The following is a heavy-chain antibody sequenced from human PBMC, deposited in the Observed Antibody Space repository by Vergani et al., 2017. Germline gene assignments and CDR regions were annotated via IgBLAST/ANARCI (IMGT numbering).Heavy chain of an antibody. D-gene: IGHD3-10*01. CDR3: AAGRWFGESYLHFDY. CDR1: GFTFTSSA. CDR2: IVVGSGNT. J-gene: IGHJ4*02. V-gene: IGHV1-58*02. Sequence: QMQLVQSGPEVKKPGTSVKVSCKASGFTFTSSAMQWVRQARGQRLEWIGWIVVGSGNTNYAQKFQERVTITRDMSTSTAYMELSSLRSEDTAVYYCAAGRWFGESYLHFDYWGQGTLVTVSS.